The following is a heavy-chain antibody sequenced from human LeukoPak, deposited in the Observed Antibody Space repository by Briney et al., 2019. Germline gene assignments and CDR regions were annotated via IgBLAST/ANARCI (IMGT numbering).Heavy chain of an antibody. V-gene: IGHV3-33*08. CDR2: IWYDGSNK. CDR3: ATLSNYGDYSIDY. J-gene: IGHJ4*02. D-gene: IGHD4-17*01. CDR1: GFTFSSYG. Sequence: QPGGSLRLSCAASGFTFSSYGMHWVRQAPGKGLEWVAVIWYDGSNKYYADSVKGRFTISRDNSKNTLYLQMNSLRAEDTAVYYCATLSNYGDYSIDYWGQGTLVTVSS.